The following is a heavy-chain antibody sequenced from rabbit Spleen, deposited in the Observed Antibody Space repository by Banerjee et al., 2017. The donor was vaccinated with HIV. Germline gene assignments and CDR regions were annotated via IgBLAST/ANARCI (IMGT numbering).Heavy chain of an antibody. J-gene: IGHJ4*01. CDR1: GFSFSGDYW. D-gene: IGHD6-1*01. Sequence: QEQLEESGGGLVKPEGSLTLTCKASGFSFSGDYWTSWVRQAPGKGLEWVACIWGGRSGYTAYASWAKGRFTISKTSSTTMTLQMTSLTAADTATYFCARGANDDGAGYDLWGPGTLVTVS. CDR2: IWGGRSGYT. CDR3: ARGANDDGAGYDL. V-gene: IGHV1S45*01.